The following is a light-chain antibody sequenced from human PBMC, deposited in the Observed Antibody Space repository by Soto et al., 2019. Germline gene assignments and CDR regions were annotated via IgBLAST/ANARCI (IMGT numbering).Light chain of an antibody. J-gene: IGLJ3*02. CDR3: CAYTSSSTWV. Sequence: QSVLTQPASVSGSPGQSITISCTGTSSDVGGYNYVSWYQQHPGKAPKLMIYDVSNRPSGVSNRFSGSKSGNTASLTISGRQAEDEADYYCCAYTSSSTWVFGGGTKLTVL. V-gene: IGLV2-14*01. CDR2: DVS. CDR1: SSDVGGYNY.